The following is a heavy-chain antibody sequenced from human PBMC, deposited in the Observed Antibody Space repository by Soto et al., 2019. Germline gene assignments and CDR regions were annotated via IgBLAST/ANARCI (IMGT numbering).Heavy chain of an antibody. CDR3: ARVSTYDFWSGYLGY. V-gene: IGHV4-30-2*01. CDR2: IYHSGST. D-gene: IGHD3-3*01. Sequence: QLQLQESGSGLVKPSQTLSLTCAVSGGSISSGGYSWSWIRQPPGKGLEWIGYIYHSGSTYYNPSLKSRVTISVDRSKNQFSLKLSSVTAADTAVYYCARVSTYDFWSGYLGYWGQGTLVTVSS. J-gene: IGHJ4*02. CDR1: GGSISSGGYS.